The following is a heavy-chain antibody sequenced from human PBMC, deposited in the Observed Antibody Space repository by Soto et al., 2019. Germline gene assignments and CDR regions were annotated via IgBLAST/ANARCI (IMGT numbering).Heavy chain of an antibody. J-gene: IGHJ4*02. V-gene: IGHV4-30-4*01. D-gene: IGHD5-12*01. Sequence: SQTISLTCTVSGGTISSGDYSWSWISQPPGKGLEWIGYMFYRGSADYNPSLKSRVSISVDTSKNQFSLELTSVTAADTAVYYCAREALRGYGYYFDSWGQGTLVTVS. CDR3: AREALRGYGYYFDS. CDR1: GGTISSGDYS. CDR2: MFYRGSA.